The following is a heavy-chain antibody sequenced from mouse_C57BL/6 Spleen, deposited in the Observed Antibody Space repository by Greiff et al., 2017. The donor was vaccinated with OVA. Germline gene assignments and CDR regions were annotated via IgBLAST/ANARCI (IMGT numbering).Heavy chain of an antibody. J-gene: IGHJ2*01. D-gene: IGHD2-5*01. CDR2: ISSGSSTI. Sequence: EVHLVESGGGLVKPGGSLKLSCAASGFTFSDYGMHWVRQAPEKGLEWVAYISSGSSTIYYADIVKGRFTISGDKAKNTLFLQMPSLRSEDTAMYYYARILYYSNYNSIDYWGQGTTLTVSS. CDR1: GFTFSDYG. V-gene: IGHV5-17*01. CDR3: ARILYYSNYNSIDY.